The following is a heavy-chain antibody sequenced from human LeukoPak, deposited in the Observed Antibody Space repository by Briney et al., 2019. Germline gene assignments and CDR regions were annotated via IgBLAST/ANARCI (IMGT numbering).Heavy chain of an antibody. CDR3: ARDRSYSGGCFDY. V-gene: IGHV3-53*01. Sequence: GGPLRLSCAASGFTVSSNYMSWVRQAPGKGLEWVSVIYSGGSTYYADSVKGRFTISRDNSKNTLYLQMNSLRAEDTAVYYCARDRSYSGGCFDYWGQGTLVTVSS. D-gene: IGHD1-26*01. CDR2: IYSGGST. CDR1: GFTVSSNY. J-gene: IGHJ4*02.